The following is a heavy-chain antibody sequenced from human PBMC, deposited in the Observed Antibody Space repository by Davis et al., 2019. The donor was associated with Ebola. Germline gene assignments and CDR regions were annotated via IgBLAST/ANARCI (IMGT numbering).Heavy chain of an antibody. Sequence: SETLSLTCTVPGGSISSSSYYWGWIRQPPGQGLEWIGSIYYSGSTYYNPSLKSRVTISVDTSKNQFALKLSSVTAADTAVYYCARGLIHGDYGDFSFDYWGQGTLVTVSS. V-gene: IGHV4-39*06. CDR2: IYYSGST. D-gene: IGHD4-17*01. CDR3: ARGLIHGDYGDFSFDY. CDR1: GGSISSSSYY. J-gene: IGHJ4*02.